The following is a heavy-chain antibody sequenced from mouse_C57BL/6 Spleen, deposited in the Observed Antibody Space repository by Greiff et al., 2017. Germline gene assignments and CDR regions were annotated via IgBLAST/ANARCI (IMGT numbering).Heavy chain of an antibody. CDR2: INPSNGGT. D-gene: IGHD3-2*02. CDR1: GYTFTSYW. V-gene: IGHV1-53*01. CDR3: GRGPDSSGYWFAY. Sequence: QVQLQQPGTELVKPGASVKLSCKASGYTFTSYWMHWVTQRPGQGLEWMGNINPSNGGTNYNEKFKSQDTLTVDKSSSTAYMQLSSLTSEDAAVXYCGRGPDSSGYWFAYWGQGTLVTVSA. J-gene: IGHJ3*01.